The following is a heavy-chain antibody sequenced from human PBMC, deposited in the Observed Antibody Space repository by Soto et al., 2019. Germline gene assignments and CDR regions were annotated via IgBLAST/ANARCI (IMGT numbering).Heavy chain of an antibody. V-gene: IGHV3-21*01. CDR2: ISSSSSYI. D-gene: IGHD2-15*01. Sequence: GVSLRLSCAASGFTFRSYNMNWVRQAPGKGLEWVSYISSSSSYISYADSVKGRFTISRDNAKNSLYLQMNSLRAEDTAVYYCARDCSGGSCCSGGPRVLHWGPGTLV. CDR3: ARDCSGGSCCSGGPRVLH. CDR1: GFTFRSYN. J-gene: IGHJ4*02.